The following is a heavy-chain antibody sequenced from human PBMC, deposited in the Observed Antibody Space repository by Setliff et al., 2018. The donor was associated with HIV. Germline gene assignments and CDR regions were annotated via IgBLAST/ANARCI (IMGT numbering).Heavy chain of an antibody. Sequence: GGSLRLSCTASGFTFGDYSMSWVRQAPGKGLEWVAFIRSTPYGGTTEYAASVKGRFIISRDDSKSIAYLQMNSLKTEDTAVYYCARNRDIFTGYRGGRSIEPSDYWGQGTLVTVSS. D-gene: IGHD3-9*01. J-gene: IGHJ4*02. V-gene: IGHV3-49*04. CDR1: GFTFGDYS. CDR2: IRSTPYGGTT. CDR3: ARNRDIFTGYRGGRSIEPSDY.